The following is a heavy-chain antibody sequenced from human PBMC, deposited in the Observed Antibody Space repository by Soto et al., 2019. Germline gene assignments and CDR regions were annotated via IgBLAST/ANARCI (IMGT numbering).Heavy chain of an antibody. CDR1: GGSFTGYY. CDR3: TRGQEGVVATH. J-gene: IGHJ4*02. Sequence: QVQLQQWGAGLLKPSETLSLTCAVNGGSFTGYYWGWVRQPPGKGLEWIGEVKDGGVTNYSPSLRSRVTISSDAPKKQFSLKVTSVTAADTAVYYCTRGQEGVVATHWDQGTLVTVSS. D-gene: IGHD5-12*01. V-gene: IGHV4-34*01. CDR2: VKDGGVT.